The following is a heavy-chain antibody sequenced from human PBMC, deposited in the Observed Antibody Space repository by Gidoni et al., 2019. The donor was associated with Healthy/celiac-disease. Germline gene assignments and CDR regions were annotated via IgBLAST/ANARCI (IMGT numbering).Heavy chain of an antibody. CDR1: GFTFSSYA. Sequence: EVQLLESGGGLVQPGGSLRLSCADSGFTFSSYARSWVRKAPGKGLEWFSAISGSGGSTYYADSVKGRFTISRDNSKNTLYLQMNSLRAEDTAVYYCAKHYDSSGYNPVFDAFDIWGQGTMVTVSS. CDR2: ISGSGGST. J-gene: IGHJ3*02. D-gene: IGHD3-22*01. CDR3: AKHYDSSGYNPVFDAFDI. V-gene: IGHV3-23*01.